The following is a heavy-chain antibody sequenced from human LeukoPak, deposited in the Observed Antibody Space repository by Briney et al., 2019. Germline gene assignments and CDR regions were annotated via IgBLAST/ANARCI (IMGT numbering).Heavy chain of an antibody. CDR2: ISRSGGST. D-gene: IGHD6-19*01. V-gene: IGHV3-23*01. CDR1: GFTFSSYA. J-gene: IGHJ4*02. CDR3: AKEGVSSGWYFEVFDY. Sequence: GGSLRLSCAASGFTFSSYAMSWVRQAPGKGLEWVSAISRSGGSTYYADSVKGRFTISRDNSKNTLYLQMNSLRAEDTAVYYCAKEGVSSGWYFEVFDYWGQGTLVTVSS.